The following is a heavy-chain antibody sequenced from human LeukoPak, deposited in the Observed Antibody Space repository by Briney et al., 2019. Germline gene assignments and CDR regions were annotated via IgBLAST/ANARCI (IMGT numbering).Heavy chain of an antibody. Sequence: ASVKVSCKASGYTFTSYGISWVRQAPGQGLEWMGWISAYNGNTNYAQKLQGRVTMTTDTSTSTAYMELRSLRSDDTAVYYCARDRYYYGSGNAPSEYYMDVWGKGTTVTISS. V-gene: IGHV1-18*01. J-gene: IGHJ6*03. CDR3: ARDRYYYGSGNAPSEYYMDV. D-gene: IGHD3-10*01. CDR2: ISAYNGNT. CDR1: GYTFTSYG.